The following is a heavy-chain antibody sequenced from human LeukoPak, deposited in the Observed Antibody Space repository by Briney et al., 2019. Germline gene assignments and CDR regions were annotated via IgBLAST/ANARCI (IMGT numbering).Heavy chain of an antibody. CDR1: GFTFSSYS. Sequence: PGGSLRLSCAASGFTFSSYSMNWVRQAPGKGLEWVSSISSSSSYIYYADSVKGRFTISRDNAKNSLYLQMNSLRAEDTAVYYCASGMEEGSSWYLDVYWGQGTLVTVSS. J-gene: IGHJ4*02. CDR2: ISSSSSYI. D-gene: IGHD6-13*01. V-gene: IGHV3-21*01. CDR3: ASGMEEGSSWYLDVY.